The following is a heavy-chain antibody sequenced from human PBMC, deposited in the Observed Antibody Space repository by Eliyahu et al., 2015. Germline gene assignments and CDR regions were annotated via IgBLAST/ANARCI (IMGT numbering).Heavy chain of an antibody. CDR2: IWYDGSQT. V-gene: IGHV3-30*02. CDR1: XXSFRSFH. J-gene: IGHJ5*02. D-gene: IGHD2-21*01. Sequence: QAQLEESGGGVVRPGGSLRLXCXXXXXSFRSFHXYWVRPSPGKGLEWVAFIWYDGSQTLYADSVKGRFIVSRDNSKETLFLQMDNLRVDDTAVYYCATDYSSSGVPTWGQG. CDR3: ATDYSSSGVPT.